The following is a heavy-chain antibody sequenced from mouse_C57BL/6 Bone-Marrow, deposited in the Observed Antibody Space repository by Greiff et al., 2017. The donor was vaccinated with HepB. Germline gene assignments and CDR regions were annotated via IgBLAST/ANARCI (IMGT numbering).Heavy chain of an antibody. V-gene: IGHV5-4*03. CDR3: ARGWPTIVTTWYFDV. J-gene: IGHJ1*03. CDR1: GFTFSSYA. CDR2: ISDGGSYT. D-gene: IGHD2-5*01. Sequence: EVKLMESGGGLVKPGGSLKLSCAASGFTFSSYAMSWVRQTPEKRLEWVATISDGGSYTYYPDNVKGRFTISRDNAKNNLYLQMSHLKSEDTAMYYCARGWPTIVTTWYFDVWGTGTTVTVSS.